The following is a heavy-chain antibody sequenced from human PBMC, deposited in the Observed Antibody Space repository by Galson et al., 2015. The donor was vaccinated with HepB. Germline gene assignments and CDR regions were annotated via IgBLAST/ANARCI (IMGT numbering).Heavy chain of an antibody. CDR2: INAGNGNT. J-gene: IGHJ4*02. Sequence: SVKVSCKASGYTFTNYAMHWVRQAPGQRLEWMGWINAGNGNTKYSQKFQGRVTITRDTSASTAYMELSSLRSEDTAVYYCARGDCGGDCYRGNFDYWGQGTLVTVSS. CDR1: GYTFTNYA. CDR3: ARGDCGGDCYRGNFDY. V-gene: IGHV1-3*01. D-gene: IGHD2-21*01.